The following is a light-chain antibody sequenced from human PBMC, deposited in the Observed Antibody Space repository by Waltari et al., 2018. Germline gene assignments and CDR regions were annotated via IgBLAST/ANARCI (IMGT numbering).Light chain of an antibody. CDR3: QQYHSYPLS. J-gene: IGKJ4*01. CDR2: GAS. Sequence: DIQMTQSPSSLSASVGDRVTITCRAGQGISNSLAWFQQKPGKAPKSLIYGASSLQSGVPSKFSGSGSGTDFTLTISSRQPEDFATYYCQQYHSYPLSFGGGTKVEIK. V-gene: IGKV1-16*02. CDR1: QGISNS.